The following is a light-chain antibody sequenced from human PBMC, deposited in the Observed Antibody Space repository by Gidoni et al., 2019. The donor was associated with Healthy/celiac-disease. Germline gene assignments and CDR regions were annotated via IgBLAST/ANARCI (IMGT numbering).Light chain of an antibody. J-gene: IGKJ4*01. Sequence: DIVLTQSPATLSSSPGERATLSCRASQSVSSYLAWYQQKPGQAPRLLIYDASNRATGIPARFSGSGSGTDFTLTISSLEPEDFAVYYCQRRSNWPPLTFGGGTKVEIK. CDR1: QSVSSY. V-gene: IGKV3-11*01. CDR2: DAS. CDR3: QRRSNWPPLT.